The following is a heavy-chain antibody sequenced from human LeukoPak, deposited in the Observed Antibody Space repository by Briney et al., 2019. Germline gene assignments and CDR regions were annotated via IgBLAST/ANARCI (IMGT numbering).Heavy chain of an antibody. D-gene: IGHD3-9*01. CDR3: AKGPNYDILTGWRRTHNAFDI. V-gene: IGHV3-30*02. J-gene: IGHJ3*02. CDR2: IRNDGGNK. Sequence: GGSLRLSCAASGFTFSSYGMHWVRQAPGKGLEWVAFIRNDGGNKYYADSVKGQFTISSDNSTNTLYLQMNSLRAEDRAVYYCAKGPNYDILTGWRRTHNAFDIWGQGTMVTVSS. CDR1: GFTFSSYG.